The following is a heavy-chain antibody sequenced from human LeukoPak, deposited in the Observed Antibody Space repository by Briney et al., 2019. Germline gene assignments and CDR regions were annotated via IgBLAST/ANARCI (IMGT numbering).Heavy chain of an antibody. J-gene: IGHJ4*02. CDR3: ARDKRVGGYDIEY. Sequence: SVKVSCKAAGYAFTGSYIHWVRQAPGQGLEWMGRIIPILGIANYAQKFQGRVTITADKSTSTAYMELSSLRSEDTAVYYCARDKRVGGYDIEYWGQGTLVTVSS. V-gene: IGHV1-69*04. CDR1: GYAFTGSY. CDR2: IIPILGIA. D-gene: IGHD5-12*01.